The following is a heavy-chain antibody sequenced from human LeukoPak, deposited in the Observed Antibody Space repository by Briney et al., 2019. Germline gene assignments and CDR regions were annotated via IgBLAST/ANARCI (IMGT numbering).Heavy chain of an antibody. J-gene: IGHJ5*02. CDR3: ARVVGGTQWLRGEGWFDP. Sequence: WGSLRLSCAASGFISSSYEMNWLRQAPGKGLEWVSYISSDCSTIYYADSLEGRFTISRDNAKNSLYLPMNSLRAEDTAVYYCARVVGGTQWLRGEGWFDPWGQGTLVTVSS. V-gene: IGHV3-48*03. D-gene: IGHD5-12*01. CDR1: GFISSSYE. CDR2: ISSDCSTI.